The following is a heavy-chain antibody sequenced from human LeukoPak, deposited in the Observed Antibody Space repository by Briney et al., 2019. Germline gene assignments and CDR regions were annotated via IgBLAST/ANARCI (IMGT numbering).Heavy chain of an antibody. J-gene: IGHJ4*02. CDR3: ARDGPSDYYDSSGYPYFDY. V-gene: IGHV4-4*07. D-gene: IGHD3-22*01. CDR1: GGSISGYY. CDR2: IYTSGST. Sequence: SETLSLTCTVSGGSISGYYWSWIRQPAGKGLEWIGRIYTSGSTNYNPSLKSRVTMSVDTSKNQFSLKLSSVTAADTAVYYCARDGPSDYYDSSGYPYFDYWGQGTLVTVSS.